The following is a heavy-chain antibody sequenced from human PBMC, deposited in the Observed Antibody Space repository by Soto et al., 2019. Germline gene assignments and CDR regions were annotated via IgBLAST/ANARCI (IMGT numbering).Heavy chain of an antibody. J-gene: IGHJ3*02. V-gene: IGHV1-18*01. CDR1: GYTFTSYG. CDR3: TRGAAFDI. CDR2: ISAYNGNT. Sequence: GASVKVSCKASGYTFTSYGISWVRQAPGQGLEWMGWISAYNGNTNYAQKLQGRVTMTRNTSISTAYMELSSLRSEDTAVYYCTRGAAFDIWGQGTMVTVSS.